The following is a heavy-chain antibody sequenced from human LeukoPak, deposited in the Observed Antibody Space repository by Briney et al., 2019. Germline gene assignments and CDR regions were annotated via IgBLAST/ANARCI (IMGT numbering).Heavy chain of an antibody. V-gene: IGHV1-69*13. CDR1: GGTFSSYA. CDR3: ANSAYDILTGYYNYFDY. CDR2: TIPIFGTA. D-gene: IGHD3-9*01. J-gene: IGHJ4*02. Sequence: ASVKVSCKASGGTFSSYAISWVRQAPGQGLEWMGGTIPIFGTANYAQKFQGRVTITADESTSTAYMELSSLRSEDTAVYYCANSAYDILTGYYNYFDYWGQGTLVTVSS.